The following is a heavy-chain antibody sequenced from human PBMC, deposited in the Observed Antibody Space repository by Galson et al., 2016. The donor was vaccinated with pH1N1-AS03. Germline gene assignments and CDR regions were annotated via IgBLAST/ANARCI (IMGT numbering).Heavy chain of an antibody. CDR2: INPMVGLA. Sequence: SVKVSCKASGGTLSSYTINWVRQAPGQGLEWMGRINPMVGLADYAQKLQDRVTITADKSTSTVYMELGSLRSEDTAVYYCARVSGEDGRGGYKGASAMHAWGQGTTVTVSS. CDR1: GGTLSSYT. CDR3: ARVSGEDGRGGYKGASAMHA. D-gene: IGHD5-24*01. J-gene: IGHJ6*02. V-gene: IGHV1-69*02.